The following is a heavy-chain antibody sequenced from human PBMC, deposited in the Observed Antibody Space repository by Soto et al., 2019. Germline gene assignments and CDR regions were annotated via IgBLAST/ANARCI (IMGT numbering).Heavy chain of an antibody. V-gene: IGHV3-23*01. Sequence: PAGSQRLRTEAPGSSFSDFAMSWVQQAQGKGLEWVSPIYGGGNPPPYADSVKGRLTISRDNSKNTLYLQMSSLRAEDTSVYYRAKMEGIEPWACSFDYWVQGSLVTVSS. J-gene: IGHJ4*02. CDR3: AKMEGIEPWACSFDY. D-gene: IGHD3-10*01. CDR1: GSSFSDFA. CDR2: IYGGGNPP.